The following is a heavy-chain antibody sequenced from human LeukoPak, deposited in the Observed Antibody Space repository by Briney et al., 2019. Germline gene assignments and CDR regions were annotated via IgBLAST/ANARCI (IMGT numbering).Heavy chain of an antibody. V-gene: IGHV3-48*02. J-gene: IGHJ4*02. D-gene: IGHD3-10*01. Sequence: QSGGSLRLSCAASGFTLSSYSMNWVRQAPGKGLEWVSYISTSGSTIYYADSVKGRFTISRDNAKNSLYLQMNSLRDEDTAVYYCPRGSPFFTNWGQGTLVTVSS. CDR1: GFTLSSYS. CDR2: ISTSGSTI. CDR3: PRGSPFFTN.